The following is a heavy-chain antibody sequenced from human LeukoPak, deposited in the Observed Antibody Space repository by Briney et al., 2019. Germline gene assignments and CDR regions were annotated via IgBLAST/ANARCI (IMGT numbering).Heavy chain of an antibody. CDR1: GFTFSSYW. CDR2: INSDGSST. D-gene: IGHD6-19*01. CDR3: AREPIAVASDCFDY. Sequence: GGSLSLSCAASGFTFSSYWMHWVRQAPGKGLVWVSRINSDGSSTNYADSVKGRFTISRDNAKNTLYLQMNSLRAEDTAVYYCAREPIAVASDCFDYWGQGTLVTVSS. V-gene: IGHV3-74*01. J-gene: IGHJ4*02.